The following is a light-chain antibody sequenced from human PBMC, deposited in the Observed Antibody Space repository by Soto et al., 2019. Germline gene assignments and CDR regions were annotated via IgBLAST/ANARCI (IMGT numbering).Light chain of an antibody. CDR2: GAS. CDR3: QQYGSSPL. Sequence: EIVLTQSPGTLSLSPGVRATLSCRASQSVSSSYLAWYQQKPGQAPRLLIYGASSRATGIPDRFSGSGSGTDFTLTLSRLEPEDFAVYYCQQYGSSPLFGPGTKVDIK. V-gene: IGKV3-20*01. J-gene: IGKJ3*01. CDR1: QSVSSSY.